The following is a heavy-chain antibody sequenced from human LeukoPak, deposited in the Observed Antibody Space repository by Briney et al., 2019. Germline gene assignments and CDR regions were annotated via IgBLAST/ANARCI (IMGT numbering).Heavy chain of an antibody. D-gene: IGHD6-19*01. Sequence: ASVKVSCKASGYTFTGYYMHWVRQAPGQGLEWMGWINPSSGGTNYAQKFQGRVTMTRDTSISTAYMELSRLRSDDTAVYYCARDLAVAGISFDYWGQGTLVTVSS. V-gene: IGHV1-2*02. CDR3: ARDLAVAGISFDY. J-gene: IGHJ4*02. CDR1: GYTFTGYY. CDR2: INPSSGGT.